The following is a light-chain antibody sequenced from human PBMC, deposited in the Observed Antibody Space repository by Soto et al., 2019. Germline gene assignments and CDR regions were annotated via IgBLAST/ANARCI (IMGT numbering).Light chain of an antibody. CDR2: GAS. CDR1: QTLSSSS. J-gene: IGKJ4*01. CDR3: HQYGSSPLT. Sequence: EIVLTQSPGTLSLSPGDSGTLSCRAGQTLSSSSLAWYQQKPGQAPRLLIYGASNRASGIPDRFSGGGSRTDFTLTISRLEPEDFAIYYCHQYGSSPLTFGGGTKVDI. V-gene: IGKV3-20*01.